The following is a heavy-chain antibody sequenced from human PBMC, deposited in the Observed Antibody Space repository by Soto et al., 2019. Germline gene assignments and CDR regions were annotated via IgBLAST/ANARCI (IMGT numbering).Heavy chain of an antibody. V-gene: IGHV3-74*01. Sequence: EVQLVESGGGLVQPGGSLRLSCAASGFTFSSYWMHWVRQAPGKGLVWVSRINSDGSRTSYADSAKGRFTISRDNAKNTRDLQMNSLRAEDTAVYYCARGDGDYYDGNGYLGRHWGQGTLVTVSS. CDR1: GFTFSSYW. CDR3: ARGDGDYYDGNGYLGRH. J-gene: IGHJ4*02. CDR2: INSDGSRT. D-gene: IGHD3-22*01.